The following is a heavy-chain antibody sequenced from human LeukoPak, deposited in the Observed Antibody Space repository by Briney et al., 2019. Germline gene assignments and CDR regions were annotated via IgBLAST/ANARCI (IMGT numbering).Heavy chain of an antibody. CDR3: AREIRSSWQEVPDY. V-gene: IGHV4-30-2*01. Sequence: SQTLSLTCIVSGGSISNGDYYWSWIRQPPGKGLEWIGSVYDTGETYFNPSLMSRVTMSVDTSKNQFSLKLSSVTAADTAVYYCAREIRSSWQEVPDYWGQGTLVSVSS. CDR1: GGSISNGDYY. J-gene: IGHJ4*02. CDR2: VYDTGET. D-gene: IGHD6-13*01.